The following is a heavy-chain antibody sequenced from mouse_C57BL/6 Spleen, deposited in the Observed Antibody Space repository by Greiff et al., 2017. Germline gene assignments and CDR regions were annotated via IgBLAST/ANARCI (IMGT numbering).Heavy chain of an antibody. V-gene: IGHV1-15*01. CDR3: TRRGDYDVNYAMDY. J-gene: IGHJ4*01. CDR2: IDPETGGT. CDR1: GYTFTDYE. Sequence: QVQLQQSGAELVRPGASVTLSCKASGYTFTDYEMHWVKQTPVHGLEWIGAIDPETGGTAYNQKFKGKAILTADKSYSTAYMELRSLTSEDSAVYYCTRRGDYDVNYAMDYWGQGTSVTVSS. D-gene: IGHD2-4*01.